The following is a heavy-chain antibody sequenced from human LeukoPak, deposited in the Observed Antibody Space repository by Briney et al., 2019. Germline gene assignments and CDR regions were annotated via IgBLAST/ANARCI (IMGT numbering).Heavy chain of an antibody. J-gene: IGHJ4*02. CDR3: AKDVGGRWPLYYFDY. D-gene: IGHD2-21*02. CDR2: ISSSSLYI. CDR1: GFTLSSYT. Sequence: GGSLRLSCAASGFTLSSYTMNWVRQAPGKGLEWVSSISSSSLYIYYADSVKGRFTISRDNAKNSLYLQMNSLRAEDTALYYCAKDVGGRWPLYYFDYWGQGTLVTVSS. V-gene: IGHV3-21*04.